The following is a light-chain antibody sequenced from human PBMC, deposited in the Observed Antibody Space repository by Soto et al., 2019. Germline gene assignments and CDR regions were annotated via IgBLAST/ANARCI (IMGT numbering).Light chain of an antibody. Sequence: QSALTQPASVSGSPGQSITISCTGTSSDVDGYNYVSWYQQHPGKAPKLMIYEVSNRPPGVSNRFSGSKSGNTASLTISGLQAEDEADYYCHSYTSSSTYIFVTGTKLTVL. V-gene: IGLV2-14*01. CDR3: HSYTSSSTYI. CDR2: EVS. CDR1: SSDVDGYNY. J-gene: IGLJ1*01.